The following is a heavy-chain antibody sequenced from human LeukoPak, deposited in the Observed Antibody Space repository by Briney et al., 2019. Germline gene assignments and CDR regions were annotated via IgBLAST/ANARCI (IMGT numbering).Heavy chain of an antibody. J-gene: IGHJ3*02. CDR1: GFTFSSYS. V-gene: IGHV3-48*01. CDR3: ARAKRNGFDI. CDR2: ISSSSSTL. Sequence: GGSLRLSCAASGFTFSSYSMNWVRQAPGKGLEGVSCISSSSSTLYYADSVKGRFTISRDNGKNSLYLQMNSLRAEDTAVYYCARAKRNGFDIWGQGTMISVSS.